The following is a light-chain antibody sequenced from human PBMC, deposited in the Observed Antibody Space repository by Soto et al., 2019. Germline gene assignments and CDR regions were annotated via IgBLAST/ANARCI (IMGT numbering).Light chain of an antibody. Sequence: HSALTQPASVSGSRGQSITISCVGRNTDVGQDKSVSWYQQGPGKAPKLLIFEVTNRPSGVSSRFSGSRSGNTASLTISGLQPDDEGDYFCVSYTDTDTLVFGTGTKVTVL. CDR1: NTDVGQDKS. CDR3: VSYTDTDTLV. CDR2: EVT. V-gene: IGLV2-14*01. J-gene: IGLJ1*01.